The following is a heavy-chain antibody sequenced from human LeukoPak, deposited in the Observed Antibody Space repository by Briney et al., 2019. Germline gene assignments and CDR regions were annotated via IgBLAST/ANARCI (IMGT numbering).Heavy chain of an antibody. J-gene: IGHJ3*02. Sequence: ASVKVSCKASGYTFTGYYMHWVRQAPGQGLEWMGWINPNIGGTNYAQKFQGRVTMTRDTSISTAYMELSRLRSDDTAVYYCARSYGEADAFDIWGQGTMVTVSS. D-gene: IGHD3-10*01. CDR1: GYTFTGYY. CDR2: INPNIGGT. CDR3: ARSYGEADAFDI. V-gene: IGHV1-2*02.